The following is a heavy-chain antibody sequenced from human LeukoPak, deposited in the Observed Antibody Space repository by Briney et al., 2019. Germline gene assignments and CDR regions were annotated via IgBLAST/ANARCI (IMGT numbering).Heavy chain of an antibody. CDR1: GFPFSIYW. J-gene: IGHJ3*02. CDR3: ARTLDTRLVRAFDI. Sequence: GGSLRLSCAASGFPFSIYWMTWVRQAPGKGLEGVANIKPDGSDKYYVDSVKGRFTISRDNAKASVYLQMNRLTGADMAVYYCARTLDTRLVRAFDIWGQGTTVTVSS. CDR2: IKPDGSDK. V-gene: IGHV3-7*01. D-gene: IGHD3-16*01.